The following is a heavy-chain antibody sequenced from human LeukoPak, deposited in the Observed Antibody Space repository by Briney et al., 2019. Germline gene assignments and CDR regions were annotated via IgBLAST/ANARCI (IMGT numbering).Heavy chain of an antibody. D-gene: IGHD6-19*01. V-gene: IGHV3-11*01. CDR3: ARAFSSGSPFDY. Sequence: GGSLRLSCAASGFTFSDYYMSWIRQAPGKGLEWVSYISSSGSTIYYADSVKGRFTISRDNAKNSLYPQMNSLRAEDTAVYYCARAFSSGSPFDYWGQGTLVTVSS. J-gene: IGHJ4*02. CDR1: GFTFSDYY. CDR2: ISSSGSTI.